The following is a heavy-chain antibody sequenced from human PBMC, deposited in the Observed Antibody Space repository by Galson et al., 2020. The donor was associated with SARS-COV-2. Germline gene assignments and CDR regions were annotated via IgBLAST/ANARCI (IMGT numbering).Heavy chain of an antibody. CDR1: GGSISCYY. Sequence: SETLSLTCAVSGGSISCYYWSWIRQPPGKGLEWVGYIYYTGSTNYNPSLKSRATISLDTSKNQFSLKLTSVTAADTAVYYCRQFALGAVPIDYWGQGTLVTVSS. V-gene: IGHV4-59*08. J-gene: IGHJ4*02. CDR3: RQFALGAVPIDY. CDR2: IYYTGST. D-gene: IGHD6-19*01.